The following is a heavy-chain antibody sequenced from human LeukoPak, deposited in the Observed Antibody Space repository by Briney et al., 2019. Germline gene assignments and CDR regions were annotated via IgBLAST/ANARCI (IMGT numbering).Heavy chain of an antibody. Sequence: PGGSLRLSCAASGFTFSSYGMHWVRQAPGKGLEWVAVISYDGSNKYYADSVKGRFTISRDNSKNTLYLQMNSLRAEDTAVYYCAKAPGIAVAGTLGYFDYWGQGTLVTVSS. CDR1: GFTFSSYG. D-gene: IGHD6-19*01. J-gene: IGHJ4*02. CDR2: ISYDGSNK. V-gene: IGHV3-30*18. CDR3: AKAPGIAVAGTLGYFDY.